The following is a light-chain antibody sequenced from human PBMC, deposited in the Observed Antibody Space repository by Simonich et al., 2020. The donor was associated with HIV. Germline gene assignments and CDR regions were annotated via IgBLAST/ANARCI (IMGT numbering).Light chain of an antibody. Sequence: IVLTQSPDFQSVTPKEKVTITCRASPSIGSSLHWYQQKPGQSPKLLIKYASQSISGVPSRFTGSGSGTDFTLTISSMQSEDFAVYYCQQYNNWPRGTFGQGTKVEIK. J-gene: IGKJ1*01. CDR1: PSIGSS. CDR2: YAS. V-gene: IGKV6D-21*02. CDR3: QQYNNWPRGT.